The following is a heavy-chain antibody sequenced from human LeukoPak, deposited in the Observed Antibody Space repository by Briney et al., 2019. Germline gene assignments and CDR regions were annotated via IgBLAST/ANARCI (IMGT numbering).Heavy chain of an antibody. V-gene: IGHV4-59*12. CDR3: ARDRQEYCSGGSCPWYYYYMDV. Sequence: SETLSLTCTVSGGSISSYYWSWIRQPPGKGLEWIGYIYYSGSTNYNPSLKSRVTISVDTSKNQFSLKLSSVTAADTAVYYCARDRQEYCSGGSCPWYYYYMDVWGKGTTVTISS. D-gene: IGHD2-15*01. CDR1: GGSISSYY. J-gene: IGHJ6*03. CDR2: IYYSGST.